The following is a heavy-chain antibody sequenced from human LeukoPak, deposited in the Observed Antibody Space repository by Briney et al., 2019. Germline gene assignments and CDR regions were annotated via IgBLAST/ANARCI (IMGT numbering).Heavy chain of an antibody. Sequence: SETLSLTCTVSGGSISSGSYYWSWIRQPAGKGLEWIGRIYTSGSTNYNPSLKSRVTISVDTSKNQFSLKLSSVTAADTAVYYCARDSGDGYNLHWGQGTLLTVSS. V-gene: IGHV4-61*02. J-gene: IGHJ4*02. D-gene: IGHD5-24*01. CDR2: IYTSGST. CDR3: ARDSGDGYNLH. CDR1: GGSISSGSYY.